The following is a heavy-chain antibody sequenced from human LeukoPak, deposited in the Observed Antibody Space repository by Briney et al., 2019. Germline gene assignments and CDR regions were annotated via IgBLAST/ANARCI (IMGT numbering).Heavy chain of an antibody. CDR1: GGSISISSYY. CDR3: ARNYGDFRPA. Sequence: PSETLSLTCTVSGGSISISSYYWGWIRQPPGRGLEWIGSICFGGSTYYSPSLKSRLTISVDTSKNQFSLNLNSVTAADTAVYFCARNYGDFRPAWGQGTLVTVFS. V-gene: IGHV4-39*01. D-gene: IGHD3-10*01. CDR2: ICFGGST. J-gene: IGHJ5*02.